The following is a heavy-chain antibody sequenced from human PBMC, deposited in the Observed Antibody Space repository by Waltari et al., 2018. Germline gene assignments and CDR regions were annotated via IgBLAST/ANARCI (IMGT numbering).Heavy chain of an antibody. D-gene: IGHD3-10*01. CDR1: SYW. J-gene: IGHJ4*02. Sequence: SYWMSWVRQAPGKGLEWVASIKQDGSEKYHVGSVKGRSTISIDNAKNSQYLQMNSLRAEDTAVYYCARCYGSGSYPRRFYYWGQGTLVTVSS. V-gene: IGHV3-7*03. CDR2: IKQDGSEK. CDR3: ARCYGSGSYPRRFYY.